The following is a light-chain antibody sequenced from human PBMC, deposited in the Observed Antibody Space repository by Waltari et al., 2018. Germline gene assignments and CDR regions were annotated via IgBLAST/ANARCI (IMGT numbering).Light chain of an antibody. Sequence: DIQMTQYHSTLAASLGDTVTITCRSSENALRYLAWYQQRPGKAPKLLIYSAANLEIGVSSRFSGRGSGTDFTLTINNLQPDDFATYYCQQYNEYPWTFGQGTKVEIK. CDR1: ENALRY. V-gene: IGKV1-5*03. CDR2: SAA. CDR3: QQYNEYPWT. J-gene: IGKJ1*01.